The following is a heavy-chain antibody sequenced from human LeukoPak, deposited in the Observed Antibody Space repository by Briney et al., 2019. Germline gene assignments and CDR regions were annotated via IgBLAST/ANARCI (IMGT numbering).Heavy chain of an antibody. V-gene: IGHV2-5*08. J-gene: IGHJ3*02. CDR1: GFSLSTSGMC. CDR2: IYWDDDK. Sequence: SGPTLVNPTQTLTLTCTFSGFSLSTSGMCVSWIRQPPGKALEWLALIYWDDDKRYSPSLKSRLTITKDTSKNQVVLTMTNMDPVDTATYYCAHSGGSSYTLDAFDIWGQGTMVTVSS. D-gene: IGHD2-15*01. CDR3: AHSGGSSYTLDAFDI.